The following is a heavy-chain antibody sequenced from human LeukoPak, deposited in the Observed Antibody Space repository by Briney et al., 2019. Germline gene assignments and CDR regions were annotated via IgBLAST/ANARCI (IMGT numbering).Heavy chain of an antibody. J-gene: IGHJ4*02. CDR3: ARAVVTSLSPADY. CDR1: GGSISSGGYS. D-gene: IGHD2-21*02. Sequence: SETLSLTCAVSGGSISSGGYSWSWIRQPPGKGLEWIGYIYHSGSTYYNPSLKSRVTMSVDRSKNQFSLKLSSVTAADTAVYYCARAVVTSLSPADYWGQGTLVTVSS. V-gene: IGHV4-30-2*01. CDR2: IYHSGST.